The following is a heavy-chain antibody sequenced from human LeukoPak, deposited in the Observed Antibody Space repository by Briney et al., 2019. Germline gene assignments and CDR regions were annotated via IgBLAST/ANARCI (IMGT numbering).Heavy chain of an antibody. J-gene: IGHJ4*02. CDR1: GFTFSSYA. CDR2: ISGSGGST. D-gene: IGHD3-9*01. V-gene: IGHV3-23*01. CDR3: AKDTSQYYGILTGYTPVYYFDY. Sequence: PGGSLRLSCAASGFTFSSYAMSWVRQAPGKGLEWVSAISGSGGSTYYADSVKGRFTISRDNSENTLYLQMNSLRAEDTAVYYCAKDTSQYYGILTGYTPVYYFDYWGQGTLVTVSS.